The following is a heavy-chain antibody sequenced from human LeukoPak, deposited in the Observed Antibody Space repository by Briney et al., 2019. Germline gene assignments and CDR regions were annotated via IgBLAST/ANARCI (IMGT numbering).Heavy chain of an antibody. D-gene: IGHD3-9*01. Sequence: SETLSLTCTVSGGSISSYYWSWIRQPAGKGLEWIGRIYTSGSTNYNPSLKSRVTMSVDTSKNQFSLKLSSVTAADTAVYYCARDGRYDILIGYPRRAQFDPWGQGTLVTVSS. CDR1: GGSISSYY. J-gene: IGHJ5*02. V-gene: IGHV4-4*07. CDR3: ARDGRYDILIGYPRRAQFDP. CDR2: IYTSGST.